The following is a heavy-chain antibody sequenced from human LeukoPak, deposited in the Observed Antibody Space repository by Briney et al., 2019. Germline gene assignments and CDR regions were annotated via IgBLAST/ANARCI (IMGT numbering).Heavy chain of an antibody. V-gene: IGHV3-74*01. D-gene: IGHD6-19*01. CDR1: GFTFSSYW. CDR3: ARDQVSSGWYGGGIDY. Sequence: GGSLRLSCAASGFTFSSYWMHWVRQAPGKGLVWVSRINSDGSSTSHADSVKGRFTISRDNAKNTLYLQMNSPRAEDTAVYYCARDQVSSGWYGGGIDYWGQGTLVTVSS. CDR2: INSDGSST. J-gene: IGHJ4*02.